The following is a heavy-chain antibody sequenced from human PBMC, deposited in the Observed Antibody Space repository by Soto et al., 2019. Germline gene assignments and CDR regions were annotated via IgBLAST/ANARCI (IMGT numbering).Heavy chain of an antibody. Sequence: PGGSLRLSCAASGFTFSSSEMNWVRQAPGKGLEWVSYISSSGSTIYYADSVKGRFTISRDNAKNSLYLQMNSLRAEDTAVYYCARRAYCSGGSCYSGLVFDYYGMDVWGQGTTVTVSS. V-gene: IGHV3-48*03. CDR2: ISSSGSTI. D-gene: IGHD2-15*01. J-gene: IGHJ6*02. CDR3: ARRAYCSGGSCYSGLVFDYYGMDV. CDR1: GFTFSSSE.